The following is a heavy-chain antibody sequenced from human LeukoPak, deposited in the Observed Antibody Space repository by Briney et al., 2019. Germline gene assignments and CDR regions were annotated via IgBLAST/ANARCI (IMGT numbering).Heavy chain of an antibody. D-gene: IGHD3-16*01. J-gene: IGHJ3*02. CDR1: GGSISSSSYY. V-gene: IGHV4-39*01. Sequence: SETLSLTCTVSGGSISSSSYYWGWIRQPPGKGLEWIGSIYYSGSTYYNPSLKSRVTISVDTSKNRFSLKLSSVTAADTAVYYCATPGRGGSAFDIWGQGTMVTVSS. CDR3: ATPGRGGSAFDI. CDR2: IYYSGST.